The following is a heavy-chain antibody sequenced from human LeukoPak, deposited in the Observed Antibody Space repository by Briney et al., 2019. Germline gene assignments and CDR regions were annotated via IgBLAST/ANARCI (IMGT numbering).Heavy chain of an antibody. J-gene: IGHJ4*02. V-gene: IGHV3-30*02. CDR3: ARISDGCSSTSCYDGGY. Sequence: GGSLRLSCAASGFTFSSYGMHWVRQAPGKGLEWVAFIRYDGSNKYYADSVKGRFTISRDNSKNTLYLQMNSLRAEDTAVYYCARISDGCSSTSCYDGGYWGQGTLVTVSS. CDR2: IRYDGSNK. CDR1: GFTFSSYG. D-gene: IGHD2-2*01.